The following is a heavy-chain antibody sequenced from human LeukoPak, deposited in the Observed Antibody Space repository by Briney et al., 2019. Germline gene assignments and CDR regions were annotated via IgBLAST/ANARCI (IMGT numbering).Heavy chain of an antibody. CDR2: IKQDGSEK. J-gene: IGHJ6*03. D-gene: IGHD6-13*01. CDR3: ARDSRRGRPTGYSSSPVHMDV. Sequence: PGGSLRPSCAASGFTFSSYWMSWVRQAPGKGLEWVANIKQDGSEKYYVDSVKGRFTISRDNAKNSLYLQMNSLRAEDTAVYYCARDSRRGRPTGYSSSPVHMDVWGKGTTVTVSS. CDR1: GFTFSSYW. V-gene: IGHV3-7*01.